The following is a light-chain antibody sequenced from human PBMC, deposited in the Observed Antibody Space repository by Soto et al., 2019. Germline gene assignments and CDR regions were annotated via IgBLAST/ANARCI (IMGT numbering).Light chain of an antibody. Sequence: EIVLPQSPGTLSLSPGERATLSCRASQSVSSSYLAWYQHKPGQAPRLLIYGASSRATGIPDRFSGSGSGTDFTLTISRLEPEEFTVYYCQQYGSSPHTFGQGTKLEIK. CDR2: GAS. CDR1: QSVSSSY. J-gene: IGKJ2*01. V-gene: IGKV3-20*01. CDR3: QQYGSSPHT.